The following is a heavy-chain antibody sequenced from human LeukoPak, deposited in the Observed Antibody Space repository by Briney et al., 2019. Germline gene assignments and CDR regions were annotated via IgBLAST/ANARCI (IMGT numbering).Heavy chain of an antibody. CDR2: IYPGDSDT. D-gene: IGHD3-9*01. CDR3: ARPLKLRYFDWLFTPPDY. Sequence: GESLKISCKGSGHSFTCYWIGWVRQMPGKGLEWMGIIYPGDSDTRYSPSFQGQVTISADKSISTAYLQWSSLKASDTAMYYCARPLKLRYFDWLFTPPDYWGQGTLVTVSS. CDR1: GHSFTCYW. V-gene: IGHV5-51*01. J-gene: IGHJ4*02.